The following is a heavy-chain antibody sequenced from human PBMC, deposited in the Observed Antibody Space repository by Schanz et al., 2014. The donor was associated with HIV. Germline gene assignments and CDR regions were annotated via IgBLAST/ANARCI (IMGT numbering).Heavy chain of an antibody. V-gene: IGHV3-53*01. D-gene: IGHD6-13*01. CDR1: GFTVSSNY. CDR2: AGTGGDT. Sequence: EVQLVESGGGLIQPGGSLRLSCAASGFTVSSNYMSWVRQAPGKGLEWVSSAGTGGDTYYADSVKGRFTISRDNSKNTLYLQMNSLRAEDSAVYFCARMSSSGWYVHAFDIWGQGTLVTVSA. J-gene: IGHJ3*02. CDR3: ARMSSSGWYVHAFDI.